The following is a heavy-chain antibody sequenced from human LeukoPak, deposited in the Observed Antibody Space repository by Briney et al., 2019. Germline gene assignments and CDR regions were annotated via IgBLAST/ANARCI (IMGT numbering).Heavy chain of an antibody. J-gene: IGHJ6*02. D-gene: IGHD2-21*02. Sequence: GGSLRLSCAASGFTFSSYGMHWVRQAPGKGLEWVAVIWYDGSNKYYADSVKGRFTISRDNSKNTLYLQMNSLRAEDTAVYYCARSLTACGGDCYSVNQYYYYGMDVWGQGTTVTVSS. V-gene: IGHV3-33*01. CDR2: IWYDGSNK. CDR1: GFTFSSYG. CDR3: ARSLTACGGDCYSVNQYYYYGMDV.